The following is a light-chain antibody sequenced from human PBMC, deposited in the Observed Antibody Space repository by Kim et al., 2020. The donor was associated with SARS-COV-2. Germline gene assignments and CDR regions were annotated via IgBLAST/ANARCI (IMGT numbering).Light chain of an antibody. J-gene: IGKJ1*01. CDR3: QQYYSTPLT. CDR1: QSVLYSSNNKNY. V-gene: IGKV4-1*01. CDR2: WAS. Sequence: DIVMTQSPDSLAVSLGERATINCKSSQSVLYSSNNKNYLAWYQQKPRQPPKLLIYWASTRESGVPDRFSGSGSGTDFTLNISSLQAEDVAVYYCQQYYSTPLTFGQGTKVDIK.